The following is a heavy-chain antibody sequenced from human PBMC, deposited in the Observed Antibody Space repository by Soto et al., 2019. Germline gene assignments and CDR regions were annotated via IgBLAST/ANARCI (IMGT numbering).Heavy chain of an antibody. D-gene: IGHD6-25*01. CDR1: GVTFISYS. Sequence: GGFLRLSCAASGVTFISYSMNWVRQAPGKGLEWVSSISSSSSYIYYADSVKGRFTISRDNAKNSLYLQMNSLRAEDTAVYYCAREAGWQRLASIGFDPWGQGTLVTVSS. CDR2: ISSSSSYI. J-gene: IGHJ5*02. V-gene: IGHV3-21*01. CDR3: AREAGWQRLASIGFDP.